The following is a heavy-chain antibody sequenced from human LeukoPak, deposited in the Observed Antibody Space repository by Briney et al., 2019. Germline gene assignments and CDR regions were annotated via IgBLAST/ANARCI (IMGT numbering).Heavy chain of an antibody. Sequence: SETLSLNCTVFSYSISSGYYWGWLRLPQGEGLEWIWSIYHSRSTYYNPSLNHRITISLDTAKNQFSLKIIPLPAADTAVSSTARGSVVGERGIDYWGQGTLVTVSS. CDR3: ARGSVVGERGIDY. J-gene: IGHJ4*02. D-gene: IGHD1-26*01. CDR1: SYSISSGYY. CDR2: IYHSRST. V-gene: IGHV4-38-2*02.